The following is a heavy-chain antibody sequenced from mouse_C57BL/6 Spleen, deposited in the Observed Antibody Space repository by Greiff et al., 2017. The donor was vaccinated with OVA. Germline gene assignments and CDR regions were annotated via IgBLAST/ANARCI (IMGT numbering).Heavy chain of an antibody. D-gene: IGHD2-1*01. CDR1: GYTFTSYW. CDR3: AREVYYGNYVYAMDY. Sequence: VQLQQPGAELVKPGASVKMSCKASGYTFTSYWITWVKQRPGPGLEWIGDSYTGSGSPKYNEKFKSKATLTVDTSSSTAYMQLNSLTSEYSSVYYCAREVYYGNYVYAMDYWGQGTSVTVSS. CDR2: SYTGSGSP. V-gene: IGHV1-55*01. J-gene: IGHJ4*01.